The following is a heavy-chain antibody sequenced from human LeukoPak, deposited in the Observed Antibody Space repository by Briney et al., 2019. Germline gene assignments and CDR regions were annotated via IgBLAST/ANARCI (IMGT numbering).Heavy chain of an antibody. V-gene: IGHV1-18*01. CDR1: GYSFTSYG. D-gene: IGHD2-15*01. CDR2: ISAYNGNT. J-gene: IGHJ4*02. CDR3: ARVPSGGPFDY. Sequence: ASVRVSCKASGYSFTSYGISWVRQAPGQGLEWMGWISAYNGNTNYAQRLQGRVTMTTDTSTSTAYMELRSLTSDDTAVYYCARVPSGGPFDYWGQGTLVTVSS.